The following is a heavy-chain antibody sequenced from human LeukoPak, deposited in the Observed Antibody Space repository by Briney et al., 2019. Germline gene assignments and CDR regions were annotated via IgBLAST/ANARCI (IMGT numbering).Heavy chain of an antibody. J-gene: IGHJ4*02. CDR3: ARARGVAAPGDY. D-gene: IGHD6-19*01. Sequence: PGGSLRLSCAASTFTFSSYWMSWVRQAPGKGLEWVANIKQGGSEKYYVDSVKGRFTISRDNAKNSLYLQMNSLRAEDTAVYYCARARGVAAPGDYWGQGTLVTVSS. CDR2: IKQGGSEK. V-gene: IGHV3-7*01. CDR1: TFTFSSYW.